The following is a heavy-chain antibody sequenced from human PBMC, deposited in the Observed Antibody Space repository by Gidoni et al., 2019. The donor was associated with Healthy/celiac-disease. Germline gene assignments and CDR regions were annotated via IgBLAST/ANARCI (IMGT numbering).Heavy chain of an antibody. D-gene: IGHD1-1*01. CDR2: IIPSFGTA. CDR1: GGTFSSYS. V-gene: IGHV1-69*01. Sequence: QVQLVQSGAEVKKPGSSVKVSCKASGGTFSSYSISWVRQAPGQGLAWMGGIIPSFGTANYAQKFQGRVTITADESTSTAYMELSSLRSEDTAVYYCAREYGWAGTENYYYYGMDVWGQGTTVTVSS. CDR3: AREYGWAGTENYYYYGMDV. J-gene: IGHJ6*02.